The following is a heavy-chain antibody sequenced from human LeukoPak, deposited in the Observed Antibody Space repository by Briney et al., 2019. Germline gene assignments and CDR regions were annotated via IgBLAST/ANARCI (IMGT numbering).Heavy chain of an antibody. CDR1: GFSFNSYP. Sequence: GRSLRLSCAASGFSFNSYPMHWVRRAPGKGLEWVAVISKDGNNKYYADSVKGRFTISRDNSNNTLSLQMKGLRLEDTAVYYCARPDDSESFYRANHYWGRGTLVTVS. CDR2: ISKDGNNK. D-gene: IGHD3-10*01. J-gene: IGHJ4*02. V-gene: IGHV3-30*04. CDR3: ARPDDSESFYRANHY.